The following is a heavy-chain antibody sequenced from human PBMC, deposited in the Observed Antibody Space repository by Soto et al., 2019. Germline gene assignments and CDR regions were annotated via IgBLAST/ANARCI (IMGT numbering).Heavy chain of an antibody. CDR1: GFTFSSYS. V-gene: IGHV3-48*02. D-gene: IGHD6-13*01. CDR3: ARDRSSSSWYVTRISPDDY. Sequence: PGGALRLSCAASGFTFSSYSMNWVRQAPGKGLEWVSYISSSSSTIYYADSVKGRFTISRDNAKNSLYLQMNSLRDEDTAVYYCARDRSSSSWYVTRISPDDYWGQGTLVTVSS. CDR2: ISSSSSTI. J-gene: IGHJ4*02.